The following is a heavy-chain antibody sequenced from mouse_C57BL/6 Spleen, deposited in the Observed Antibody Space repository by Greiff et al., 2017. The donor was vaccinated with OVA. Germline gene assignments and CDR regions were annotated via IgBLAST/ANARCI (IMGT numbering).Heavy chain of an antibody. J-gene: IGHJ1*03. CDR1: GYSITSGYD. CDR3: ASWENWYFDV. D-gene: IGHD4-1*01. V-gene: IGHV3-1*01. CDR2: ISYSGST. Sequence: EVQLQQSGPGMVKPSQSLSLTCTVTGYSITSGYDWHWIRHFPGNKLEWMGYISYSGSTNYNPSLKSRISITHDTSKNHFFLKLNSVTTEDTATYYCASWENWYFDVWGTGTTVTVSS.